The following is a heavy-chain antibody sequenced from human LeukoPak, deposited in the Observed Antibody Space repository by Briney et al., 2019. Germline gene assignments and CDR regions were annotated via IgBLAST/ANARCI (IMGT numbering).Heavy chain of an antibody. CDR2: ISADDGNT. J-gene: IGHJ6*03. CDR1: GYTFTSYG. D-gene: IGHD6-19*01. CDR3: ARDLSSGWPFYYYYYYYMDV. V-gene: IGHV1-18*01. Sequence: ASVKVSCKASGYTFTSYGISWVRQAPGQGLEWMGWISADDGNTNYAQKLQGRVTMTTDTSTSTAYMELRSLRSDDTAVYYCARDLSSGWPFYYYYYYYMDVWGKGTTVTISS.